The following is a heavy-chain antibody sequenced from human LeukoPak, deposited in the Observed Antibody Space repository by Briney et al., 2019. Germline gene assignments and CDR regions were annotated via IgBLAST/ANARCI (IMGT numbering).Heavy chain of an antibody. D-gene: IGHD3-22*01. CDR1: GGSISSYY. CDR2: TYDSGRT. CDR3: ARDKGYDSSGLDY. J-gene: IGHJ4*02. V-gene: IGHV4-59*01. Sequence: SETLSLTCTVSGGSISSYYWSWSRQSPGKGLGWIWYTYDSGRTNYNPSLKSRVTVSVDTCKNQFSLKLSSVTAADTAVYYCARDKGYDSSGLDYWGQGTLVTVSS.